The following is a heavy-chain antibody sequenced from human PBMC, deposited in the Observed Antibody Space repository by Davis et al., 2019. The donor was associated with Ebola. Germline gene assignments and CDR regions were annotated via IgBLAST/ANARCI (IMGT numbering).Heavy chain of an antibody. CDR2: ISASGGNR. D-gene: IGHD1-7*01. V-gene: IGHV3-23*01. CDR1: GFTFSSYG. CDR3: AKFSLSGTIYYYGMDV. Sequence: PGGSLRLPCAASGFTFSSYGMSWVRQTPGKGLKWVSGISASGGNRYYGDSVKGRFTISRDNSKNTLYLQMNSLRAEDTAVYYCAKFSLSGTIYYYGMDVWGQGTTVTVSS. J-gene: IGHJ6*02.